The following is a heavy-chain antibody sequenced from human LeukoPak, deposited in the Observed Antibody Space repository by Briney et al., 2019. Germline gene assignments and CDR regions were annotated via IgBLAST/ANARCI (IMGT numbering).Heavy chain of an antibody. CDR1: GFTFKSYG. D-gene: IGHD3-10*01. Sequence: QPGGSLRLSCAASGFTFKSYGMHWVRQAPGKGLEWVGVISYEGSNKYYADSVKGRFTISRDNSKNTLYLQMLSLRADDTAVYYCAKDTYDYGSGTYPPDYWGQGTLVTVSS. V-gene: IGHV3-30*18. CDR3: AKDTYDYGSGTYPPDY. CDR2: ISYEGSNK. J-gene: IGHJ4*02.